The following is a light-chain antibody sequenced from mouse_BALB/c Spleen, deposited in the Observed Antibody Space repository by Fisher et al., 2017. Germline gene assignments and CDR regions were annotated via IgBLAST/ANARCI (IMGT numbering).Light chain of an antibody. V-gene: IGKV4-55*01. CDR3: QQWSSNPWT. J-gene: IGKJ1*01. CDR1: SSVSY. Sequence: IVMTQSTAIMSASPGEKVTMTCSASSSVSYMYWYQQKPGSSPRLLIYDTSNLASGVPVRFSGSGSGTSYSLTISSMEAEDAATYYCQQWSSNPWTFGGGTKLEIK. CDR2: DTS.